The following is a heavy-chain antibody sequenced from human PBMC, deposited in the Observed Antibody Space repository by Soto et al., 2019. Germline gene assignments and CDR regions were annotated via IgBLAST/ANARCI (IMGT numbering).Heavy chain of an antibody. D-gene: IGHD6-13*01. CDR2: IYYSGST. Sequence: SETLSLTCTVASGSISSGGYYWSWIRQHPGKGLEWIGYIYYSGSTYYNPSLKSRVTISVDTSKNQFSLKLSSVTAADTAVYYCARIAAAFRFDPWGQGTLVTVSS. CDR1: SGSISSGGYY. V-gene: IGHV4-31*03. CDR3: ARIAAAFRFDP. J-gene: IGHJ5*02.